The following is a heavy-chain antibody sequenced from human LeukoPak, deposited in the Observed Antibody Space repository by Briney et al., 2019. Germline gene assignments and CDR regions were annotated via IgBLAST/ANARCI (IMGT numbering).Heavy chain of an antibody. CDR1: GFIFSSAW. Sequence: GESLRLSCAASGFIFSSAWMGWVRQAPGRGLECVGRIKSNTDGCTTDYAAPVRGRFTISRDDSRNTLFLQMNSLKTEDTATYYCTPDVDLSSNDYGFHFDDWGQGPLVTVSS. J-gene: IGHJ4*02. CDR2: IKSNTDGCTT. CDR3: TPDVDLSSNDYGFHFDD. D-gene: IGHD3-16*01. V-gene: IGHV3-15*01.